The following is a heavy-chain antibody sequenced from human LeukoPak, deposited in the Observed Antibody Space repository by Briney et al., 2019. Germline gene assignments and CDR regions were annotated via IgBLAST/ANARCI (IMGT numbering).Heavy chain of an antibody. CDR3: ATALYYYDSSGRRMYYFDY. D-gene: IGHD3-22*01. Sequence: GGSLRLSCAASGFTFSSYSMNWVRQAPGKGLEWVSSISSSSSYIYYADSVKGRFTISRDNAKNSLYLQMNSLRSEDTAVYYCATALYYYDSSGRRMYYFDYWGQGTLVTVSS. J-gene: IGHJ4*02. V-gene: IGHV3-21*04. CDR1: GFTFSSYS. CDR2: ISSSSSYI.